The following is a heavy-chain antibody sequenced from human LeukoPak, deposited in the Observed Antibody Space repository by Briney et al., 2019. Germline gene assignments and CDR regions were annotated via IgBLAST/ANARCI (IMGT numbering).Heavy chain of an antibody. V-gene: IGHV4-59*01. CDR1: GVSINGNY. D-gene: IGHD3-3*01. J-gene: IGHJ5*02. CDR3: ARVFRGVVTSNWFDP. CDR2: VSDTGVT. Sequence: SETLSLTCTVSGVSINGNYWTSIRQLPGKGLEWTGFVSDTGVTDYNPSLKSRLTISADTSKSQLSLSLSSVTAADTALYYCARVFRGVVTSNWFDPWGQGTLVTVSS.